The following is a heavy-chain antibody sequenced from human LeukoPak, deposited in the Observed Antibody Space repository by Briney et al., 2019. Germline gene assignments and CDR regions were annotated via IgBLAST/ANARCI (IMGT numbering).Heavy chain of an antibody. Sequence: GASVKVSCKTSGYTFTGYYMHWVRQAPGQGLEWMGRIDPKSGGTNYAQKFQGRVTMTRDTSISTAYMELSRLKSDDTAVYYCAPSAMLAYFDYWGQGTLVTVSS. D-gene: IGHD5-18*01. CDR2: IDPKSGGT. V-gene: IGHV1-2*02. CDR3: APSAMLAYFDY. J-gene: IGHJ4*02. CDR1: GYTFTGYY.